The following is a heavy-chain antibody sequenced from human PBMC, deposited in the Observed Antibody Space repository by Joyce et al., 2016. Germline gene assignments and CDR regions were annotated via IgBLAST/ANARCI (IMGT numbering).Heavy chain of an antibody. CDR3: ARQGAPPGDAFDL. V-gene: IGHV5-51*01. J-gene: IGHJ3*01. CDR1: GYSFSTHY. CDR2: IFPDESDS. D-gene: IGHD1-14*01. Sequence: EVQLEQSGPEVKKPGESLKISCQGSGYSFSTHYIAWVRQVPGRGLEWMGIIFPDESDSPYNPSFQGQVTISVDNSIATAYLQWSGLKASDTALYYCARQGAPPGDAFDLWGQGTMVTVSS.